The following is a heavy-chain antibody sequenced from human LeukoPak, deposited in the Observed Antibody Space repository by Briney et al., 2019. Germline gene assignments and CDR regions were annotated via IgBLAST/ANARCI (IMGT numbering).Heavy chain of an antibody. CDR3: AKVRTTVVSPLDY. J-gene: IGHJ4*02. V-gene: IGHV3-23*01. CDR1: GFTFSSYA. D-gene: IGHD4-23*01. CDR2: ISGSGGSI. Sequence: GGSLRLSCAASGFTFSSYAISWVRQAPGKGLEGVSSISGSGGSIYSADSVKGRLSISRDNSKNTLYLQMNSLRVEDTAVYYCAKVRTTVVSPLDYWGQGTLVTVSS.